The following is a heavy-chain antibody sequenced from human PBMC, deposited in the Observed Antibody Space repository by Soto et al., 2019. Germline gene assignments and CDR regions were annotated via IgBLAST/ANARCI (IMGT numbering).Heavy chain of an antibody. V-gene: IGHV3-23*01. CDR1: GFTFSSYA. CDR3: AKSLSALFSLGDFKY. CDR2: ISGSGTST. Sequence: GGSLRLSCAASGFTFSSYALNWVRQAPGKGLEWVAEISGSGTSTYYAPSVKGRFIISSDSSKNTLYLRMYSLRAEDTAMYYCAKSLSALFSLGDFKYWGQGALVTVS. D-gene: IGHD2-21*01. J-gene: IGHJ4*02.